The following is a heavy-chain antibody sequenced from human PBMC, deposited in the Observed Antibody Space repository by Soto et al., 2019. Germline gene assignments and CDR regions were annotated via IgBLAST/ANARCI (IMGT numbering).Heavy chain of an antibody. V-gene: IGHV4-39*01. CDR3: ARTVSQLWLSLEGYYFDY. Sequence: QLQLQESGPGLVKPSETLSLTCTVSGGSISSSSYYWGWIRQPPGKGLEWIGSIYYSGSTYYNPSLKSRVTISVDTSKNQFSLKLSSVTAADTAVYYCARTVSQLWLSLEGYYFDYWGQGTLVTVSS. J-gene: IGHJ4*02. CDR1: GGSISSSSYY. D-gene: IGHD5-18*01. CDR2: IYYSGST.